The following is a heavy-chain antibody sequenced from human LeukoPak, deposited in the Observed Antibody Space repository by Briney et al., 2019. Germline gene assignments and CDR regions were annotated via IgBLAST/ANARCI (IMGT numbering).Heavy chain of an antibody. CDR3: ARDGYSSSWHKRGAFDI. J-gene: IGHJ3*02. CDR1: GGSISSYY. V-gene: IGHV4-59*01. CDR2: IYYSGST. D-gene: IGHD6-13*01. Sequence: SETLSLTCTVSGGSISSYYGSWIRQPPGKGLEWIGYIYYSGSTNYNPSLKSRVTISVDTSKNQFSLKLSSVTAADTALYYCARDGYSSSWHKRGAFDIWGQGTMVTVSS.